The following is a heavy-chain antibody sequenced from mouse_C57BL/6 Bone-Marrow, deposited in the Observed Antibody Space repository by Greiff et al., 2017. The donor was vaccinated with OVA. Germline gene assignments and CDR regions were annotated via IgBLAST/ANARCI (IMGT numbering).Heavy chain of an antibody. CDR3: AREAPITTGVATRYFDV. V-gene: IGHV1-61*01. CDR1: GYTFTSYW. D-gene: IGHD1-1*01. CDR2: IYPSDSET. Sequence: QVQLQQPGAELVRPGSSVKLSCKASGYTFTSYWMAWVKQRPGQGLEWIGNIYPSDSETHYNQKFKDKATLTVDKSSSPAYMQLSSLTSENSAVYYCAREAPITTGVATRYFDVWGTGTTVTVSS. J-gene: IGHJ1*03.